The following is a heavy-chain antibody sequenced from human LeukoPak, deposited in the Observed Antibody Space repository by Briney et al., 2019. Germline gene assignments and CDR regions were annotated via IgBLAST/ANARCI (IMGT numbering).Heavy chain of an antibody. D-gene: IGHD6-13*01. CDR3: ARNAAHFEY. Sequence: SETLSLTCTVSVGSINSDYWSWIRQPPGKGLEWIGYIHNSGSTKYNPSLGSRVTISLDKSKNQFSLKLSSVTAADTAVYYCARNAAHFEYWGQGTLVAVSS. J-gene: IGHJ4*02. CDR1: VGSINSDY. V-gene: IGHV4-59*01. CDR2: IHNSGST.